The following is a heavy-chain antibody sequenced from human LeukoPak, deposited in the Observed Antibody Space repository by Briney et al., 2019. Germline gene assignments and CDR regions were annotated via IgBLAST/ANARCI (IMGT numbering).Heavy chain of an antibody. J-gene: IGHJ6*02. CDR2: ISYDGSNK. CDR3: ARDPWVEEQLVPTTHGMDV. Sequence: PGGSLRLSCAASGFTFSSYAMHWVRQAPGKGLEWVAVISYDGSNKYYADSVKGRFTISRDNSKNTLYLQTNSLRAEDTAVYYCARDPWVEEQLVPTTHGMDVWGQGTTVTVSS. V-gene: IGHV3-30-3*01. D-gene: IGHD6-13*01. CDR1: GFTFSSYA.